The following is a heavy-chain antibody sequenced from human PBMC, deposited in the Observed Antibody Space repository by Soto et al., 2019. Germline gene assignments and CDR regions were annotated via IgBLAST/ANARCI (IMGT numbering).Heavy chain of an antibody. J-gene: IGHJ4*02. CDR1: GFTFSSYG. CDR2: ISYDGSNK. D-gene: IGHD3-22*01. V-gene: IGHV3-30*18. CDR3: AKASQAIVVVITLDY. Sequence: GGSLRLSCAASGFTFSSYGMHWVRQAPGKGLEWVAVISYDGSNKYYADSVKGRFTISRDNSKNTLYLQMNSLRAEDTAVYYCAKASQAIVVVITLDYWGQGTLVTVSS.